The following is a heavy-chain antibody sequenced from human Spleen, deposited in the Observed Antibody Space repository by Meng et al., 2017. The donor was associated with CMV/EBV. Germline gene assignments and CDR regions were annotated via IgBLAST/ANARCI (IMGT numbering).Heavy chain of an antibody. CDR3: ARSRHFDFWSGYPFLDY. CDR1: GFTFSSYA. D-gene: IGHD3-3*01. V-gene: IGHV3-23*01. Sequence: GESLKISCAASGFTFSSYAMSWVRQAPGKGLEWVSAISGSGGSTYYADSVKGRFTISRDNSKNTLYLQMNSLRAEDTAVYYCARSRHFDFWSGYPFLDYWGQGTLVTVSS. CDR2: ISGSGGST. J-gene: IGHJ4*02.